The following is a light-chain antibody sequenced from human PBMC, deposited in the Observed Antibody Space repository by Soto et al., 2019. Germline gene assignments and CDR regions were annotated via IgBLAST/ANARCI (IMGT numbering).Light chain of an antibody. CDR1: QGVDRW. V-gene: IGKV1-5*03. Sequence: DIQMTQSPSTLSASVGGRVTITCRASQGVDRWLAWYQQKPGKAPRLLIHRASILERGVPSRFSGSGSGKEFILTINNLQPDDIATYSCQQYTSPFRTFGPGSKVEVK. J-gene: IGKJ1*01. CDR3: QQYTSPFRT. CDR2: RAS.